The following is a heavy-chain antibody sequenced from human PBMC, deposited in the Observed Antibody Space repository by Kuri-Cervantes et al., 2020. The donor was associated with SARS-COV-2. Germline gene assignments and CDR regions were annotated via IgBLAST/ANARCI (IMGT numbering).Heavy chain of an antibody. Sequence: SETLSLTCTVSGGSISSSSYYWGWIRQPPGKGLEWIGEINHSGSTNYNPSLRSRVTMSVDTSKNQFSLKLTSVTAADTAVYYCARGTGDLDQWGQGTLVTVSS. CDR2: INHSGST. D-gene: IGHD7-27*01. J-gene: IGHJ5*02. V-gene: IGHV4-39*01. CDR1: GGSISSSSYY. CDR3: ARGTGDLDQ.